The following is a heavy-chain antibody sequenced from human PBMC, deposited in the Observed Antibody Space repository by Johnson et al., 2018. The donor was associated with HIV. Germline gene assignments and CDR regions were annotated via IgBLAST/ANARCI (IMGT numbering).Heavy chain of an antibody. Sequence: VQLVESGGGVVQPGRSLRLSCAASGFTFSDYYMSWIRQAPGKGLEWVSAISGSGGSTYYADSVKGRFTISRDNSKNTLYLQMNSLRAEDTAVYYCARDRGGGTEAGAFDIWGQGAMVTVSS. CDR3: ARDRGGGTEAGAFDI. CDR1: GFTFSDYY. D-gene: IGHD2-15*01. V-gene: IGHV3-23*04. CDR2: ISGSGGST. J-gene: IGHJ3*02.